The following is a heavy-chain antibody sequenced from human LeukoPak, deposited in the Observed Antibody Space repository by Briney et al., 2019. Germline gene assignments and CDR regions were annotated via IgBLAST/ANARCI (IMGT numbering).Heavy chain of an antibody. V-gene: IGHV1-8*01. CDR3: AKVANTRGNWFDP. D-gene: IGHD3-3*01. CDR1: GYTFTSYD. Sequence: ASVKVSCKASGYTFTSYDINWVRQATGQGLEWMGWMNPNSGNTAYAQKFQGRVTMTRSTSISTAYMELSSLRSDDTAVYYCAKVANTRGNWFDPWGQGTLVTVSS. CDR2: MNPNSGNT. J-gene: IGHJ5*02.